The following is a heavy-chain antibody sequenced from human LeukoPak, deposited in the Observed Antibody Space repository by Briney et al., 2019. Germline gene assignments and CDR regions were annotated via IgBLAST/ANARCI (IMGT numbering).Heavy chain of an antibody. CDR3: AKCCPMDV. Sequence: PGRSLRLSCAASGFTFSSYDIHWVRQAPGKGLEWVALISSDGINKYFADSVKGRFTISTDNSKNTLYLQMNSLRPEDTAVYYCAKCCPMDVWGQGTTVTVSS. CDR2: ISSDGINK. J-gene: IGHJ6*02. D-gene: IGHD4/OR15-4a*01. V-gene: IGHV3-30*18. CDR1: GFTFSSYD.